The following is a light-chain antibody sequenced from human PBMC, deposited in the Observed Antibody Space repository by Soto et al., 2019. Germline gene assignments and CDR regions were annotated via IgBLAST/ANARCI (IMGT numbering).Light chain of an antibody. CDR2: GDN. J-gene: IGLJ1*01. V-gene: IGLV1-40*01. CDR1: TSNIGAPYD. CDR3: QFYDISLHNYG. Sequence: QSVPTQPPSVCGAPGQRFSISCTGSTSNIGAPYDVHWYQHLPGTAPKLLIYGDNNRPSGVPDRFSGSKSGTSASLAITRLQAEDEADYYCQFYDISLHNYGFGTGTKVTVL.